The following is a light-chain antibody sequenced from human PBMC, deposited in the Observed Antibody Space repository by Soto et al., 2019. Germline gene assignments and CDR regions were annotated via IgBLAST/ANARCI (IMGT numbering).Light chain of an antibody. V-gene: IGKV3-15*01. J-gene: IGKJ1*01. CDR1: QSVGSN. Sequence: EIVMAQSPATLSVSPGERVTLSCRASQSVGSNLAWYQQKPGQAPRLLIYGASTRATGIPARFSGSGSETEFNLTIRSLQAEDSAVYFCQQHNNWPRWTFGQGTKVDIK. CDR2: GAS. CDR3: QQHNNWPRWT.